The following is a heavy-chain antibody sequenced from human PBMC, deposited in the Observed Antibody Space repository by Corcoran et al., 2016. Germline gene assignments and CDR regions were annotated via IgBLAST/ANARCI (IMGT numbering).Heavy chain of an antibody. V-gene: IGHV4-39*07. CDR3: ARVGWELLPAFDI. CDR2: IYYSGST. CDR1: GGSISSSSYY. Sequence: QLQLQESGPGLVKPSETLSLPCTVSGGSISSSSYYWGWIRQPPGKGLEWIGSIYYSGSTYYNPSLKSRVTISVDTSKNQFSLKLSSVTAADTAVYYCARVGWELLPAFDIWGQGTMVTVSS. D-gene: IGHD1-26*01. J-gene: IGHJ3*02.